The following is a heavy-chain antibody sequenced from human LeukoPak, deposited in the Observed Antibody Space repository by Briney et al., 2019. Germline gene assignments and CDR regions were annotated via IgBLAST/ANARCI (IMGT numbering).Heavy chain of an antibody. J-gene: IGHJ3*02. Sequence: GGSLRLSCAASGFTFSSYSMNWVRQAPGKGLEWVSSISSSSSYIYYADSVKGRFTISRNNAKKSLYLQMNGLRAEDTAVYYCARDLSRGKPHAFDIWGQGTMVTVSS. V-gene: IGHV3-21*01. D-gene: IGHD1-14*01. CDR3: ARDLSRGKPHAFDI. CDR1: GFTFSSYS. CDR2: ISSSSSYI.